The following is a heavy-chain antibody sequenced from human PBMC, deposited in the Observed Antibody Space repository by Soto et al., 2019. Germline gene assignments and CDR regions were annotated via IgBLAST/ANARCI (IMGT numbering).Heavy chain of an antibody. V-gene: IGHV3-30*18. CDR2: ISYDGSNK. J-gene: IGHJ6*02. CDR1: GFTVGTYA. Sequence: QVQLVESGGGVVQPGRSLRLSCAASGFTVGTYAMHWVRQAPGQGLEWVAVISYDGSNKYYADSVRGRFTISRDKSKNTVYLQMNSLRAEDTAVYYCAKGMNYDYNYSLDVWGQGTTVTVSS. CDR3: AKGMNYDYNYSLDV.